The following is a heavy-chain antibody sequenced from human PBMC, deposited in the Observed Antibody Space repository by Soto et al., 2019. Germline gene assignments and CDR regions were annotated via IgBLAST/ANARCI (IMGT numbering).Heavy chain of an antibody. CDR2: ISSSSSYI. V-gene: IGHV3-21*01. D-gene: IGHD3-16*01. CDR3: AQPYG. CDR1: GVTFSSYS. J-gene: IGHJ4*02. Sequence: GGSLRLSWSASGVTFSSYSRNWVRQAQGKGLEWVSSISSSSSYIYYADSVKGRFTISRDNAKNSLYLQMNSLRAEDTAVYYCAQPYGWGQGTLVTVSS.